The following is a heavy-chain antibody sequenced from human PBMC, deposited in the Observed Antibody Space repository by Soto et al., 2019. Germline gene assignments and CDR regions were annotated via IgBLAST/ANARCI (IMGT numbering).Heavy chain of an antibody. J-gene: IGHJ4*02. Sequence: GGSLRLSCEAPGFKFDDYMMHWVRQAPGKGLEWISLISWDGGSIDYADSIKGRFTVSRDNSKNSLYLHMNSLKTEDTAIYYCAKEGNGGSSLDHWGQGTLVTVS. CDR1: GFKFDDYM. V-gene: IGHV3-43*01. CDR2: ISWDGGSI. D-gene: IGHD2-15*01. CDR3: AKEGNGGSSLDH.